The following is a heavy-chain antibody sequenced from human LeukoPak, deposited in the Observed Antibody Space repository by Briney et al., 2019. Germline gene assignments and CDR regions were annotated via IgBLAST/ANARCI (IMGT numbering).Heavy chain of an antibody. J-gene: IGHJ5*02. CDR2: IIPIFGTA. CDR1: GGTFSSYA. D-gene: IGHD3-10*01. V-gene: IGHV1-69*13. Sequence: SVKVSCKASGGTFSSYAISWVRQAPGQGPEWMGGIIPIFGTANYAQKFQGRVTITADESTSTAYMELSSLRSEDTAVYYCARDPYGSGSYTPYNWFDPWGQGTLVTVSS. CDR3: ARDPYGSGSYTPYNWFDP.